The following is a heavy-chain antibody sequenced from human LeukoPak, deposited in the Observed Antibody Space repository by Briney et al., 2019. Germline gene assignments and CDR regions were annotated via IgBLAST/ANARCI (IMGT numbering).Heavy chain of an antibody. D-gene: IGHD6-6*01. J-gene: IGHJ4*02. V-gene: IGHV3-74*01. CDR3: ARGPNSNWSGLDF. Sequence: GGSLRLSCTASGFSFSGHWMHWARQLPGKGLVWVSRISPTGSTTSYADSVKGRFTVSRDNAKNTLYLQVNSLRAEDTAVFYCARGPNSNWSGLDFWGQGTLLTVSS. CDR1: GFSFSGHW. CDR2: ISPTGSTT.